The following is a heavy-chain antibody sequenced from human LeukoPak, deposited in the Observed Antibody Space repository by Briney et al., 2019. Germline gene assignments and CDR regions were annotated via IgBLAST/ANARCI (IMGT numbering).Heavy chain of an antibody. D-gene: IGHD2-2*01. CDR3: AKGLGYCSSTSCFLAFDY. CDR1: GFTFSNYA. V-gene: IGHV3-23*01. Sequence: GGSLRLSCAASGFTFSNYAMNWVRQAPGKGLEWVSAISGSGGSTYYADSVKGRFTISRDNSKNTLYLQMNSLRAEDTAVYYCAKGLGYCSSTSCFLAFDYWGQGTLVTVSS. J-gene: IGHJ4*02. CDR2: ISGSGGST.